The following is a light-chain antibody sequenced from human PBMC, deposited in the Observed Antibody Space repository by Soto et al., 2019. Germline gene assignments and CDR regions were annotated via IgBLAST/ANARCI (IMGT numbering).Light chain of an antibody. Sequence: QSALTQPASVSGSPGQSITISCIGTSSDIGAYDYVSWFQQYSGKAPTLIIYEVRFRPSGVSSRFSGSKSGNTASLTISGLQTEDEADYYCGSYASATLIFGGGTKLTVL. V-gene: IGLV2-14*03. CDR1: SSDIGAYDY. J-gene: IGLJ2*01. CDR2: EVR. CDR3: GSYASATLI.